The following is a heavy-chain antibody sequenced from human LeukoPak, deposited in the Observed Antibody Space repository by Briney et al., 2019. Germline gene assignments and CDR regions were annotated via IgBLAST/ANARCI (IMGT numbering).Heavy chain of an antibody. CDR2: INQDGSEK. V-gene: IGHV3-7*01. CDR1: GFTFSHYW. Sequence: GGSLRLSCAASGFTFSHYWMTWVRQSPGKGLEWVANINQDGSEKYYVDSVKGRFTISRDNAKNSLYLQMNSLRVEDTAVYYCFGPGSPFDPWGQGTLVTVSS. CDR3: FGPGSPFDP. D-gene: IGHD3-10*01. J-gene: IGHJ5*02.